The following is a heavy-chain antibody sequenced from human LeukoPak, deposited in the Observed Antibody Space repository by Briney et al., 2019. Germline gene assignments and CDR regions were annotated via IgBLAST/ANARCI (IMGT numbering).Heavy chain of an antibody. CDR2: ISGSGGST. CDR3: AKAVDTATWYNWFDP. CDR1: GFTFSSYA. Sequence: GGSLRLSRAASGFTFSSYAMSWVRQAPGKGLEWVSAISGSGGSTYYADSVKGRFTISRDNSKNTLYLQMNSLRAEDTAVYYCAKAVDTATWYNWFDPWGQGTLVTVSS. D-gene: IGHD5-18*01. V-gene: IGHV3-23*01. J-gene: IGHJ5*02.